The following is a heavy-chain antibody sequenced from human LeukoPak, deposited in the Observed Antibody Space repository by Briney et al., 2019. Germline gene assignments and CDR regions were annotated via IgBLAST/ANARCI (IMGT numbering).Heavy chain of an antibody. CDR1: GFTFSSYA. Sequence: PGGSRRLSCAASGFTFSSYAINGVRLAPGKGLKWVSACGTSGDTYYADSVRGRFTISRDNAKNTVYLQMSGVRAEDTAVYYCAQKTPGIYPFDYWGQGALVTVSS. J-gene: IGHJ4*02. CDR3: AQKTPGIYPFDY. V-gene: IGHV3-23*01. D-gene: IGHD6-13*01. CDR2: CGTSGDT.